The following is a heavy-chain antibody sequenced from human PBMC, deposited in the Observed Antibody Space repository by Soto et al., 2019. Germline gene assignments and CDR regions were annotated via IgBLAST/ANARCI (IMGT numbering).Heavy chain of an antibody. J-gene: IGHJ3*02. V-gene: IGHV1-69*06. CDR1: GGTFSSYA. Sequence: QVQLVQSGAEVKKPGSSVKVSCKASGGTFSSYAISWVRQAPGQGLEWMGRIIPIFGTANYAQKFQGRVTITADKSTSTAYMELSSLRSEDTAVYYCARVRCSGGSCYPNDAFDIWGQGTMVTVSS. D-gene: IGHD2-15*01. CDR3: ARVRCSGGSCYPNDAFDI. CDR2: IIPIFGTA.